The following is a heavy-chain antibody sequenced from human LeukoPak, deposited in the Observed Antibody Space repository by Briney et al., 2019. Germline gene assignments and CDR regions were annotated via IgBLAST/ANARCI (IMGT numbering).Heavy chain of an antibody. J-gene: IGHJ3*01. Sequence: GGSLRLSCAASGFTFSNYAMSWVRQAPGKGLEWISLMYSGGTTFYADSVKDRFTISRDNSKNILYLQMESLTAGDTAVYYCAREAPDYYHSGTYKRAHAFDLWGQGTMVTVS. CDR3: AREAPDYYHSGTYKRAHAFDL. V-gene: IGHV3-66*01. CDR1: GFTFSNYA. CDR2: MYSGGTT. D-gene: IGHD3-10*01.